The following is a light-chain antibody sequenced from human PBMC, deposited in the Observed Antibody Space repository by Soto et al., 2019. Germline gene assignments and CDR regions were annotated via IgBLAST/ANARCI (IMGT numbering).Light chain of an antibody. CDR3: QQYKTSPPT. V-gene: IGKV1-17*01. CDR1: QGIRND. Sequence: DIQMTQSPSSLSASVGDRVTITCRASQGIRNDLGWFQQKPGKAPKLLMYAASSLQSGVPSRFSGSGSGTEFTLTSSSLQPEDFATYYCQQYKTSPPTFGQGTKLEIK. CDR2: AAS. J-gene: IGKJ2*01.